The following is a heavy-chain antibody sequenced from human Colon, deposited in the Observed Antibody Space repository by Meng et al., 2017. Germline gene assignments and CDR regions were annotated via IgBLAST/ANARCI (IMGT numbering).Heavy chain of an antibody. CDR3: ARGGVGGSFSD. CDR2: IKQDGGDK. V-gene: IGHV3-7*01. D-gene: IGHD1-26*01. J-gene: IGHJ4*02. CDR1: GVTFSNYW. Sequence: GESLKISCEVSGVTFSNYWMSWVRQAPGKGLEWVANIKQDGGDKSYMGSVEGRFTISRDNAKNSLFLQMNTLRVEDTAVYYCARGGVGGSFSDWGQGTLVTVSS.